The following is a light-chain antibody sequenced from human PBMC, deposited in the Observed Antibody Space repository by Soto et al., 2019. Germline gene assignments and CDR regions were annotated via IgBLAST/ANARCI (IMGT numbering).Light chain of an antibody. CDR1: SSNFGAGYE. V-gene: IGLV1-40*01. CDR3: QSFDSSLSVYV. CDR2: NNL. Sequence: QSVLTQPPSVSGAPGQRVTISSTGSSSNFGAGYEVHWYKQVPGAAPTLVIFNNLNRPSGVPERFSGSKSGTSASLVISGLQAEDEADYYCQSFDSSLSVYVFGSGTKLTVL. J-gene: IGLJ1*01.